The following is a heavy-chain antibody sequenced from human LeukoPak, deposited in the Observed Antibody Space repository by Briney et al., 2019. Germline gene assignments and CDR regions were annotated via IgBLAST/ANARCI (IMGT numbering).Heavy chain of an antibody. Sequence: GGSLRLSCAGSGFTFSSYGMNWVRQAPGKGLEWVSSISSSSSYIYYADSMKGRFTISRDNAKNSLYLQMNSLRVEDTAVYYCARDPYSGSYGNEYYYYMDVWGKGTTVTISS. CDR2: ISSSSSYI. D-gene: IGHD1-26*01. CDR1: GFTFSSYG. CDR3: ARDPYSGSYGNEYYYYMDV. V-gene: IGHV3-21*01. J-gene: IGHJ6*03.